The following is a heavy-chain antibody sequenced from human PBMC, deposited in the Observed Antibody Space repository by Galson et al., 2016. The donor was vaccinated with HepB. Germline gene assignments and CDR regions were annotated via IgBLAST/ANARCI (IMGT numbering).Heavy chain of an antibody. D-gene: IGHD2-8*02. CDR2: IYYSGST. V-gene: IGHV4-59*01. Sequence: ETLSLTCTVSGGSISTYYWSWIRQPPGKGLEWIGYIYYSGSTNNNPSLKSRVTISVDTSKNQFSLKLSSVTAADTAVYYCARDHRLRPVPGGGMDVWGKGTTVTVSS. CDR1: GGSISTYY. J-gene: IGHJ6*04. CDR3: ARDHRLRPVPGGGMDV.